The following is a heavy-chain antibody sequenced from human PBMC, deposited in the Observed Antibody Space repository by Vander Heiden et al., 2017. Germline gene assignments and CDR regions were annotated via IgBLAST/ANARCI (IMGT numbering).Heavy chain of an antibody. D-gene: IGHD3-10*01. V-gene: IGHV1-24*01. CDR2: FDSEDGER. J-gene: IGHJ4*02. CDR1: GYTLSKLS. Sequence: QVQLIQSGAEVKKPGASVEVPCKVSGYTLSKLSMHWVRQAPGKGLEWMGGFDSEDGERVFAQKFQERVTMTEDTSTDTAYMELSSLRSEDTAVYYCATALRFGDLLTYWGQGTLVTVSS. CDR3: ATALRFGDLLTY.